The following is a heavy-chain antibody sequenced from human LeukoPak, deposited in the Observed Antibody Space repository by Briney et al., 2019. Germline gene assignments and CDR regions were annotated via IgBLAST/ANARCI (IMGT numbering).Heavy chain of an antibody. V-gene: IGHV3-21*01. CDR1: GFTFSSYS. J-gene: IGHJ4*02. CDR2: ISSSSSYI. Sequence: PGGSLRLSCAASGFTFSSYSMNWVRQAPGKGLEWVSSISSSSSYIYYADSVKGRFTISRDNAKNSLYLQMNSLRAEDTAVYYCAREVGARPYYCDSSGSLGIDYWGQGTLVTVSS. CDR3: AREVGARPYYCDSSGSLGIDY. D-gene: IGHD3-22*01.